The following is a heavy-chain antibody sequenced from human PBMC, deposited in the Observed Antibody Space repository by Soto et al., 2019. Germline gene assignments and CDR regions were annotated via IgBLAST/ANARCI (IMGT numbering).Heavy chain of an antibody. CDR3: ARSSGYSSSRFDY. CDR2: IYYSGST. V-gene: IGHV4-59*01. CDR1: GGSISSYY. Sequence: SETLSLTCTVSGGSISSYYWSWIRQPPGKGLEWIGYIYYSGSTNYNPSLKSRVTISVDTSKNQFSLKLSSVTAADTAVYYCARSSGYSSSRFDYWGHGILVTVSS. D-gene: IGHD6-13*01. J-gene: IGHJ4*01.